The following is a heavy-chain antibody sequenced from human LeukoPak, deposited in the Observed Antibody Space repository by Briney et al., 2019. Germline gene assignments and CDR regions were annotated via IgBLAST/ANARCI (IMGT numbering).Heavy chain of an antibody. Sequence: GGSQRLSCAASGFTFSSYAMTWVRQTPGKGLEWVSAISGSGGSTYYADSVKGRFTISRDNSKNTLYLQMNSLRAEDTAVYYCAKGKTWAGKGLFYWGQGTLVTVSS. CDR1: GFTFSSYA. CDR2: ISGSGGST. CDR3: AKGKTWAGKGLFY. D-gene: IGHD6-19*01. J-gene: IGHJ4*02. V-gene: IGHV3-23*01.